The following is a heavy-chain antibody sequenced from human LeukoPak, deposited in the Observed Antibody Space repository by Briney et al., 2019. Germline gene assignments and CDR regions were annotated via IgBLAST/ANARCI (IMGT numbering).Heavy chain of an antibody. CDR1: GGSFSGYY. CDR2: INHSGST. CDR3: ARHRYSSSWFNPNWFDP. D-gene: IGHD6-13*01. V-gene: IGHV4-34*01. J-gene: IGHJ5*02. Sequence: SETLSLTCAVYGGSFSGYYWSWIRHPPGKGLEWIGEINHSGSTNYNPSLKSRVTISVDTSKNQFSLKLSSVTAADTAVYYCARHRYSSSWFNPNWFDPWGQGTLVTVSS.